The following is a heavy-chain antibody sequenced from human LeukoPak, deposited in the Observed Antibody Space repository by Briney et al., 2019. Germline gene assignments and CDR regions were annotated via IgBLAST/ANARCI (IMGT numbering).Heavy chain of an antibody. J-gene: IGHJ1*01. CDR1: GGSFSGYY. D-gene: IGHD2-2*01. CDR3: AIDVGPYCSSTSCFEGYFQH. Sequence: PSETLSLTCAVYGGSFSGYYWSWIRQPPGKGLEWIGEINHSGSTNYNPSLKSRVTISVDTSKNQFSLKLSSVTAADTAVYYCAIDVGPYCSSTSCFEGYFQHWGQGTLVTVSS. CDR2: INHSGST. V-gene: IGHV4-34*01.